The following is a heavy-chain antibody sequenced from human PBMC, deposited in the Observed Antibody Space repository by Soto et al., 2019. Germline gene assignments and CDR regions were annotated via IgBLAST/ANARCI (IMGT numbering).Heavy chain of an antibody. Sequence: EVQLLESGGGLVQPGGSLRLSCAASGFTFSSYAMSWVRQAPGKGLEWVSAISGSGGSTYYADSVKGRFTISRDNSKNTLYLQMNSLRAGDTAVYYCAKDRWSGLLPSHDWGQGTLVTVSS. CDR1: GFTFSSYA. J-gene: IGHJ4*02. D-gene: IGHD3-22*01. CDR2: ISGSGGST. V-gene: IGHV3-23*01. CDR3: AKDRWSGLLPSHD.